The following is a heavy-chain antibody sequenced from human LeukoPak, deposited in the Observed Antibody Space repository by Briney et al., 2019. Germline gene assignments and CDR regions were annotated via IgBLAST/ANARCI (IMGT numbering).Heavy chain of an antibody. Sequence: ASVKVSCKASGYTFTGYYMHWVRQAPGQGLEWMGWINPNSGGTNYAQKFQGRVTMTRDTSISTAYMELSRLRSDDTAVYYCAPRLRYFDGNFDYWGQGTLVTVSS. V-gene: IGHV1-2*02. CDR3: APRLRYFDGNFDY. CDR1: GYTFTGYY. J-gene: IGHJ4*02. CDR2: INPNSGGT. D-gene: IGHD3-9*01.